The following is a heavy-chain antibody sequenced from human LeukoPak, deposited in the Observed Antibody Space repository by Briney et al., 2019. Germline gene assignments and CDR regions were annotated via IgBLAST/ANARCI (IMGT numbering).Heavy chain of an antibody. CDR2: IYYSGST. CDR1: GGSISSGDYY. Sequence: SETLSLTCTVSGGSISSGDYYWSWIRQPPGKGLEWIGSIYYSGSTYYNPSLKSRVTISVDTSKNQFSLKLSSVTAADTAVYYCISTSWLAAVTTDHQILGPYQFDYWGQGTLVTVSS. J-gene: IGHJ4*02. CDR3: ISTSWLAAVTTDHQILGPYQFDY. V-gene: IGHV4-39*01. D-gene: IGHD4-11*01.